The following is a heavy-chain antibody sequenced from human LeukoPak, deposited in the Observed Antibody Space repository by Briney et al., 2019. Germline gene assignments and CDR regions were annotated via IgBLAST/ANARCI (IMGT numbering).Heavy chain of an antibody. CDR1: GYSIGSGNFY. D-gene: IGHD4-23*01. CDR3: ARPGTDYGGNSDYFDY. Sequence: PSETLSLTCTVSGYSIGSGNFYWGWIRQPPGKGLEWIGNIYYSGSTYYNPSLKSRVTISVDTSKNQFSLKLSSVTAADTAVYYCARPGTDYGGNSDYFDYWGQGTLVTVSS. V-gene: IGHV4-39*01. J-gene: IGHJ4*02. CDR2: IYYSGST.